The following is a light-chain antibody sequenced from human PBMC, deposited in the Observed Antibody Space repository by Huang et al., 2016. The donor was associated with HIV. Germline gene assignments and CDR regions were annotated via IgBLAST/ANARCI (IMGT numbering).Light chain of an antibody. CDR3: QQYHNWPPLT. V-gene: IGKV3-15*01. CDR1: QSVSNN. Sequence: EIVMTQSPATLSVSPGERATLSCRASQSVSNNLAWYQQKPGQAPRLLIYGASTRATGIPARFRGSGSETEFTLTISSLQSEDFALYYCQQYHNWPPLTFGGGTKVEIK. J-gene: IGKJ4*01. CDR2: GAS.